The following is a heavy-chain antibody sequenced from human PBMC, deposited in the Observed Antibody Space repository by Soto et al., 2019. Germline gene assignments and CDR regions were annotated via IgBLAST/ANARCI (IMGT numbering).Heavy chain of an antibody. CDR3: ATVKWELLQGRMDFDY. Sequence: GASVKVPCKVSGYTLTELSMHWVRQAPGKGLEWMGGFDPEDGETIYAQKFRGRVTMTEDTSTDTAYMELSSLRSEDTAVYYCATVKWELLQGRMDFDYWGQGTLVTVSS. V-gene: IGHV1-24*01. J-gene: IGHJ4*02. CDR1: GYTLTELS. CDR2: FDPEDGET. D-gene: IGHD1-26*01.